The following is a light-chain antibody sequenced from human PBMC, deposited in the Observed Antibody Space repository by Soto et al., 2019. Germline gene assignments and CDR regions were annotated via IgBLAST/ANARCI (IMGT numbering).Light chain of an antibody. CDR2: GAS. V-gene: IGKV3-20*01. CDR3: HQYGSSPFT. J-gene: IGKJ3*01. CDR1: QSVSANY. Sequence: EVVLTQSPATLSLSPGERATLSCRADQSVSANYLAWYKQKPGQAPRLLIYGASSRATGIPDRFSGSGSGTDFTLTISRLEPDDFAVFYCHQYGSSPFTLGPGTKVDIK.